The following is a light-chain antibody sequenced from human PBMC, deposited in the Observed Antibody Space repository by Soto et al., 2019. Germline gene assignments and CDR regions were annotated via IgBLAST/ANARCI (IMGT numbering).Light chain of an antibody. Sequence: DIQMTQSASTLSASVGDRVTITCRASQSISSWLAWYQQKPGKAPKLLIYDASSLESGVPSRFSGSGSGTDFTLTISRLQPEDFAVYYCQHYGSSRWTFGQGTKVDIK. V-gene: IGKV1-5*01. CDR1: QSISSW. J-gene: IGKJ1*01. CDR2: DAS. CDR3: QHYGSSRWT.